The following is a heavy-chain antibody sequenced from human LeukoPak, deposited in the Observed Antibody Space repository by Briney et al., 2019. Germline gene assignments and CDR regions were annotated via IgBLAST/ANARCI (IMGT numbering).Heavy chain of an antibody. V-gene: IGHV4-34*01. CDR1: GGSFSGYY. CDR3: AREVPAAASSSVWDDY. Sequence: SETLSLTCAVYGGSFSGYYWSWIRQPPGKGLEWIGEINHSGSTNYNPSLKSRVTISVDTSKNQFSLKLSSVTAADTAVYYCAREVPAAASSSVWDDYWGQGTLVTVSS. J-gene: IGHJ4*02. D-gene: IGHD2-2*01. CDR2: INHSGST.